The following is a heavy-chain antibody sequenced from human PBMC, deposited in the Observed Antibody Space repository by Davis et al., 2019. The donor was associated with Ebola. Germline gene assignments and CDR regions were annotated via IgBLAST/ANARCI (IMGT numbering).Heavy chain of an antibody. Sequence: ASVKVSCKASGYTFTSYGISWVRQAPGQGLEWMGWISAYNGNTNYAQKLQGRVTMTTDTSTSTAYMELRSLRSDDTAVYYCARGKDIVVVPAADNWFDPWGQGTLVTVSS. CDR3: ARGKDIVVVPAADNWFDP. J-gene: IGHJ5*02. D-gene: IGHD2-2*01. V-gene: IGHV1-18*01. CDR1: GYTFTSYG. CDR2: ISAYNGNT.